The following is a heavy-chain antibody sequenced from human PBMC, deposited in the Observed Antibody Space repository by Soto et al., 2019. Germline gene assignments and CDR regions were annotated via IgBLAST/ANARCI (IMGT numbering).Heavy chain of an antibody. J-gene: IGHJ4*02. V-gene: IGHV4-61*01. CDR3: ARGLGY. Sequence: SETLSLTCTVSGGSVSSGSYYWSWIRQPPGKGLEWIGYIYYSGSTNYNPSLKSRVTISVDTSKNQFSLKLSSVTAADTAVYYCARGLGYWGQGTLVTVSS. CDR2: IYYSGST. D-gene: IGHD6-6*01. CDR1: GGSVSSGSYY.